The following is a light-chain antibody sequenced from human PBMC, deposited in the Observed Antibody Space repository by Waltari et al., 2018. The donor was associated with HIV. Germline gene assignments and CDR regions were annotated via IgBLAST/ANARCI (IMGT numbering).Light chain of an antibody. V-gene: IGKV4-1*01. CDR1: QRLLYNSNNKNY. CDR3: QQYYSTPLA. Sequence: DIVMTQSPDSLAVSLGERATINCKSSQRLLYNSNNKNYLAWYLQKPGQPPKLLIYWASTRESGVPDRFSGSGSGTDFTLTISSLQAEDVAVYYCQQYYSTPLAFGGGTKVEIK. CDR2: WAS. J-gene: IGKJ4*01.